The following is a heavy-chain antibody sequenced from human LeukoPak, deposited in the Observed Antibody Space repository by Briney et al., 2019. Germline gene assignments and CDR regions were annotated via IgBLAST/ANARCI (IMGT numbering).Heavy chain of an antibody. V-gene: IGHV3-21*01. Sequence: GGSLRLSCAASGFIFSRYSMNWVRQTPGRGLEWVASISSSSNYMYYTDSVKGRFTISRDDAKDSLYLQMSSLRADDTAVYYCARDLSYSRDGAFDLWGQGTMVTVSS. CDR2: ISSSSNYM. J-gene: IGHJ3*01. CDR1: GFIFSRYS. CDR3: ARDLSYSRDGAFDL. D-gene: IGHD5-24*01.